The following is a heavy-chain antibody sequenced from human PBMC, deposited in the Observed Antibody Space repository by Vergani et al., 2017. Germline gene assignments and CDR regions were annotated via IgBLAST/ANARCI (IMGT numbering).Heavy chain of an antibody. CDR1: GGSISSYY. CDR2: IYYSGST. Sequence: QVQLQESGPGLVKPSETLSLTCTVSGGSISSYYWSWIRQPPGKGLEWIGYIYYSGSTNYNPSLKSRVTISVDTSKNQFSLKLSSVTAADTAVYYCARRMSRKSAYYYGSGSYGWFDPWGQGTLVTVSS. D-gene: IGHD3-10*01. J-gene: IGHJ5*02. CDR3: ARRMSRKSAYYYGSGSYGWFDP. V-gene: IGHV4-59*12.